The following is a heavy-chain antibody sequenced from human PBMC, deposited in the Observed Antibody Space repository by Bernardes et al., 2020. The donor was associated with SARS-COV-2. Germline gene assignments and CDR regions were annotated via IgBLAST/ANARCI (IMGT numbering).Heavy chain of an antibody. V-gene: IGHV3-74*01. D-gene: IGHD1-26*01. Sequence: VGSLILSCAASGFTFSTYWMYWVRQTPGEGLVWVSRINSDGSRINYADSVKGRFTISRDNAKNTLYLQMNSLRAEDTAVYYCTRGVGATTSRFDYWGQGTLVTVSS. CDR2: INSDGSRI. CDR3: TRGVGATTSRFDY. J-gene: IGHJ4*02. CDR1: GFTFSTYW.